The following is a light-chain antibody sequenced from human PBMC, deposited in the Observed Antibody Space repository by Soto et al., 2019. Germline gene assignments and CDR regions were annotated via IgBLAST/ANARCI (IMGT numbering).Light chain of an antibody. CDR1: QRVSSSY. CDR3: QQYGGSSPGR. CDR2: GAS. V-gene: IGKV3-20*01. J-gene: IGKJ1*01. Sequence: EIVLTQSPGTLSLSPGEGATLSCRASQRVSSSYLAWYQHKPGQGPRLLIYGASSRATASPDRFSASGSGRDFTLHISRLEPEDFEVYYCQQYGGSSPGRFGQGTKVVI.